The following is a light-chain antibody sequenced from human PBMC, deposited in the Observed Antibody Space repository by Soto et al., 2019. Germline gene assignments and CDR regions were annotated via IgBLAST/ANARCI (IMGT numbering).Light chain of an antibody. CDR2: GAS. Sequence: EIVMTQSPATLSVSPEERATLSCRGSQSVSSNLAWYQQKPGQAPRLLIYGASTRATGIPARFSGSGSGTEYTLTISSLQSEDFAVYYCQQYNNWPPNTFGQGTKLEIK. V-gene: IGKV3-15*01. CDR3: QQYNNWPPNT. CDR1: QSVSSN. J-gene: IGKJ2*01.